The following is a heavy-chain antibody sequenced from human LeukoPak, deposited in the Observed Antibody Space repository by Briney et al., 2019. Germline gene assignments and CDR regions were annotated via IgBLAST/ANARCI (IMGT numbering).Heavy chain of an antibody. CDR1: GFTFSSYW. CDR3: ARDHLLDWYYYYVDV. V-gene: IGHV3-74*01. CDR2: INSDGSST. Sequence: GGSLRLSCAASGFTFSSYWMHWVRQAPGKGLVWVSRINSDGSSTSYADSVKGRFTISRDNAKNSLYLQMNSLRADDTALYYCARDHLLDWYYYYVDVWGKGTTVTVSS. D-gene: IGHD3/OR15-3a*01. J-gene: IGHJ6*03.